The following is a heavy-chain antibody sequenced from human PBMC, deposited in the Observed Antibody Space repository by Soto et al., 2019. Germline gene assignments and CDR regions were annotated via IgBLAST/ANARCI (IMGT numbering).Heavy chain of an antibody. CDR1: GFTFSSYS. CDR3: ARSMVRGLNWFDP. D-gene: IGHD3-10*01. J-gene: IGHJ5*02. V-gene: IGHV3-21*01. CDR2: ISSSSSYI. Sequence: EVQLVESGGGLVKPGGSLRLSCAASGFTFSSYSMNWVRQAPGKGLEWVSSISSSSSYIYYADSVKGRFTISRDNAKNSLYLQMNSLRAEDTAVYYCARSMVRGLNWFDPRGQGTLVTVSS.